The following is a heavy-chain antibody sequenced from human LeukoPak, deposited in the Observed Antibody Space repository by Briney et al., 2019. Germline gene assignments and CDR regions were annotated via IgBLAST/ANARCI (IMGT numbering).Heavy chain of an antibody. D-gene: IGHD5-18*01. CDR1: GLSFSSHW. CDR3: AKYNYDHNYHYYYGMDV. CDR2: ISGSGGGT. Sequence: PGGSLRLSCAASGLSFSSHWMSWVRRAPGKGLEWVSAISGSGGGTSHADSVKGRFTISRDNSKNTLFLQMTSLRAEDTAVYYCAKYNYDHNYHYYYGMDVWGQGTTATVSS. J-gene: IGHJ6*02. V-gene: IGHV3-23*01.